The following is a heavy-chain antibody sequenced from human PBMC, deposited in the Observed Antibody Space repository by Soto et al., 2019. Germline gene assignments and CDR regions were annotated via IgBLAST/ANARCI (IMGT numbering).Heavy chain of an antibody. CDR3: ARSIGYSGYDH. Sequence: QVQLVQSGAEVKKPGASVKVSCKASGYTFTSYAMHWVRQAPGQRLEWMGWINAGNGNTKYSQKFQGRVTITRDTSESTPYMELRSLRSEATAVYYCARSIGYSGYDHWGQGTLVTVSS. V-gene: IGHV1-3*01. D-gene: IGHD5-12*01. J-gene: IGHJ4*02. CDR2: INAGNGNT. CDR1: GYTFTSYA.